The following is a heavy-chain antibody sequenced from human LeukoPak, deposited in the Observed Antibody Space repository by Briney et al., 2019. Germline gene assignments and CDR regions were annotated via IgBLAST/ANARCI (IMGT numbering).Heavy chain of an antibody. J-gene: IGHJ2*01. CDR2: IKQDGSEK. CDR3: ARPSSGWYPGYFDL. D-gene: IGHD6-19*01. CDR1: GFTFSSYW. V-gene: IGHV3-7*01. Sequence: GGSLRLSCAASGFTFSSYWMSWVRQAPGKGLEWVANIKQDGSEKYYVDSVRGRFTISRDNAKNSLYLQMNSLRAEDTAVYYCARPSSGWYPGYFDLWGRGTLVTVSS.